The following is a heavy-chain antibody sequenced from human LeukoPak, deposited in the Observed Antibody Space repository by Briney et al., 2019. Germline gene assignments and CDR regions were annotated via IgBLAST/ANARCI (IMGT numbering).Heavy chain of an antibody. V-gene: IGHV4-39*01. D-gene: IGHD3-3*01. CDR2: IYYSGST. CDR1: GDSINSGSYY. J-gene: IGHJ4*02. CDR3: ARVGVFGVVSDS. Sequence: SETLSLTCTVSGDSINSGSYYWVWIRQPPGKGLEWIGSIYYSGSTYYSPSLKSRVTISVDTSKIQFSLRLSSVTAADTAVYYCARVGVFGVVSDSWGQGILVTVSS.